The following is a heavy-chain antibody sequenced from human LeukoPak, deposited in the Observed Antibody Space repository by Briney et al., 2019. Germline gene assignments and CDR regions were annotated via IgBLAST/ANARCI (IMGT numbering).Heavy chain of an antibody. CDR2: INPSGGST. CDR1: GYTFTSYY. J-gene: IGHJ4*02. V-gene: IGHV1-46*01. D-gene: IGHD4-17*01. CDR3: ARLAYGANYIDY. Sequence: ASVKVSCKASGYTFTSYYMHWVRQAPGQGLEWMGIINPSGGSTSYAQKFQGGVTMTRDTSTSTVYMELSSLRSEDTAVYYCARLAYGANYIDYWGQGTLVTVSS.